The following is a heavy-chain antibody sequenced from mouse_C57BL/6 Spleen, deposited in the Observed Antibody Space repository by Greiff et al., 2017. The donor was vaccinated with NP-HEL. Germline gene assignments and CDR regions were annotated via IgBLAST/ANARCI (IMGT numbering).Heavy chain of an antibody. CDR3: AKARSGYYAMDY. J-gene: IGHJ4*01. CDR1: GFSLTSYG. CDR2: IWSGGST. Sequence: QVQLQQPGPGLVQPSQSLSITCTVSGFSLTSYGVHWVRQPPGKGLEWLGVIWSGGSTDYNAAFISRLSISKDNSKSQVFFKMNSLQADDTAIYYCAKARSGYYAMDYWGQGTSVTVSS. D-gene: IGHD3-1*01. V-gene: IGHV2-4*01.